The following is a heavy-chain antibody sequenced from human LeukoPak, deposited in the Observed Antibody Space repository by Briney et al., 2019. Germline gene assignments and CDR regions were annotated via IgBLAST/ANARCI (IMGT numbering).Heavy chain of an antibody. Sequence: PGGSLRLSCAASGFTFSSYAMHWVRQAPGKGLEWVSAISGRSASSFYADSVKGRFTISRDNSKNTLFLQMNILRAEDTALYYCTKGGSGWYERKYYFDYWGRGTLVTVSS. V-gene: IGHV3-23*01. CDR3: TKGGSGWYERKYYFDY. CDR1: GFTFSSYA. CDR2: ISGRSASS. J-gene: IGHJ4*02. D-gene: IGHD6-19*01.